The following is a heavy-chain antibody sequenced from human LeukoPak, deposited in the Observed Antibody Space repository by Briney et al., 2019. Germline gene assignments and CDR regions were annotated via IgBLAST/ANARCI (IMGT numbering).Heavy chain of an antibody. CDR1: GFTFSNYR. J-gene: IGHJ4*02. D-gene: IGHD2-15*01. CDR2: IRQNGSVK. CDR3: GNQCGGGSCPEH. Sequence: PGGSLRFSCAASGFTFSNYRMTRVGQAQGQGLKGVCNIRQNGSVKYYVDFVKGRFKNSRDNAKNSLYLQMNSLRAEDTAVYYCGNQCGGGSCPEHWGQGTLVTVSS. V-gene: IGHV3-7*01.